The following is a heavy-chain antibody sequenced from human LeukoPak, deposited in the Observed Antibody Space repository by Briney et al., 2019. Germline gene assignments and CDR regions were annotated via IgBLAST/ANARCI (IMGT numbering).Heavy chain of an antibody. V-gene: IGHV4-59*01. D-gene: IGHD3-10*01. Sequence: KPSGTLSPTCTLSGGPLSSYYLSWIRQPPGKGLEWIGDIYYSGSTNYNPSLKSRVTISVDTSKNQFSLKLSSVTAADTAVYYCARVGILWFGDSSGAFDIWGQGTMVTVSS. J-gene: IGHJ3*02. CDR1: GGPLSSYY. CDR3: ARVGILWFGDSSGAFDI. CDR2: IYYSGST.